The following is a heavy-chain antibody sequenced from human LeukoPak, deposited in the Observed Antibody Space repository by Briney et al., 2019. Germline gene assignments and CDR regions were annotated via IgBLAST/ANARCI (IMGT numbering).Heavy chain of an antibody. D-gene: IGHD4-23*01. V-gene: IGHV4-59*08. Sequence: PSETLSLTCTVSGGSISSYYWSWIRQPPGKGLECFGYIYYSGSTNYNPSLKSRVTISVDTSKNQFSLKLSSVTAADTAVYYCARLGPEVYGGNRVFDYWGQGTLVTVSS. CDR2: IYYSGST. J-gene: IGHJ4*02. CDR3: ARLGPEVYGGNRVFDY. CDR1: GGSISSYY.